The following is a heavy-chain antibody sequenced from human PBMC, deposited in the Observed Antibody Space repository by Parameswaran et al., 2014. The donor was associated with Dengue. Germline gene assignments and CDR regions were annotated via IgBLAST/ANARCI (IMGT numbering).Heavy chain of an antibody. CDR3: AKGNYCGGDCPHDGAFDI. J-gene: IGHJ3*02. CDR2: ISYDGSNK. Sequence: WIRQPPGKGLEWVAVISYDGSNKYYADSVKGRFTISRDNSKNTLYLQMNSLRAEDTAVYYCAKGNYCGGDCPHDGAFDIWGQGTMVTVSS. D-gene: IGHD2-21*02. V-gene: IGHV3-30*18.